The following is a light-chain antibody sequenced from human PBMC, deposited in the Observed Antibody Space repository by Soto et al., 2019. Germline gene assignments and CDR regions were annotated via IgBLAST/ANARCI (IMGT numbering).Light chain of an antibody. Sequence: QSALTQPASVSGSPGQSITISCTGTSSDVGGYNYVSWYQQHPGKAPKLMIYEVSNRPSGVSNRFSGSKSGKTASLTISGLQAEDAADYYCSSYTISSNPSVFGAGTKLTVL. CDR1: SSDVGGYNY. J-gene: IGLJ1*01. V-gene: IGLV2-14*01. CDR2: EVS. CDR3: SSYTISSNPSV.